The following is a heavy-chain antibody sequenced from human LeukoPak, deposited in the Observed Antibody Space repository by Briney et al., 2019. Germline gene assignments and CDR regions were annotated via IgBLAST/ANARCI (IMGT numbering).Heavy chain of an antibody. Sequence: GGSLRLSCAASEFTFSSYWMHWVRQAPGKGLVWVSRINTDGITTTYADSVKGRFTVSRDNAKNTLYLQMNSLRAEDTAVYYCVRDPRYYHYMDVWGKGTTVTVSS. CDR2: INTDGITT. CDR1: EFTFSSYW. V-gene: IGHV3-74*01. J-gene: IGHJ6*03. CDR3: VRDPRYYHYMDV.